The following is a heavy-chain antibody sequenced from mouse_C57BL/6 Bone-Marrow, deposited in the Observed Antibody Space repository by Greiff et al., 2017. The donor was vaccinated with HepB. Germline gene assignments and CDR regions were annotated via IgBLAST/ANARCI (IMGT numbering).Heavy chain of an antibody. CDR3: ARDHYSKSYWYFDV. CDR2: ISDGGSYT. Sequence: EVQVVESGGGLVKPGGSLKLSCAASGFTFSSYAMSWVRQTPEKRLEWVATISDGGSYTYYPDNVKGRFTISRDNAKNNLYLQMSHLKSEDTAMYYCARDHYSKSYWYFDVWGTGTTVTVSS. D-gene: IGHD2-5*01. CDR1: GFTFSSYA. V-gene: IGHV5-4*01. J-gene: IGHJ1*03.